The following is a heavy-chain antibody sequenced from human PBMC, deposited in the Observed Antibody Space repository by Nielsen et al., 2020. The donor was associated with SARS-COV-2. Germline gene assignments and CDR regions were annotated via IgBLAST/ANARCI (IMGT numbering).Heavy chain of an antibody. V-gene: IGHV1-8*01. CDR2: MNPNSGNT. D-gene: IGHD2-15*01. J-gene: IGHJ4*02. Sequence: ASVKVSCKASGYTFTSYDINWVRQATGQGLEWMGWMNPNSGNTNYAQKLQGRVTMTTDTSTSTAYMELRSLRSDDTAVYYCARGGWRFRLRLTPLPFDYWGQGTLVTVSS. CDR3: ARGGWRFRLRLTPLPFDY. CDR1: GYTFTSYD.